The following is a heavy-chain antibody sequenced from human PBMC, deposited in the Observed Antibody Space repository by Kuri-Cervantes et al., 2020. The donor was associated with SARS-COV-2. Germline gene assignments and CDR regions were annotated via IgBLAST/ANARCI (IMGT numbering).Heavy chain of an antibody. CDR1: GFTFSSYA. CDR2: ISYDRSNK. D-gene: IGHD6-6*01. J-gene: IGHJ4*02. Sequence: SLKISCAASGFTFSSYAMHWVRQAPGKGLEWVAVISYDRSNKYYADSVKGRFTISRDNSKNTLYLQMNSLRADDTAVYYCARVGRAARLTAPYLDYWGQGTLVTVSS. V-gene: IGHV3-30-3*01. CDR3: ARVGRAARLTAPYLDY.